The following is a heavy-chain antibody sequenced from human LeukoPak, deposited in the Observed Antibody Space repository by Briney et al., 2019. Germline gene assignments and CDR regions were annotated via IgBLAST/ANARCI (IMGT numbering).Heavy chain of an antibody. CDR1: GYTFTSYG. CDR2: ISAYNGNT. Sequence: GASVKVSCKASGYTFTSYGISWVRQAPGQGLEWMGWISAYNGNTNYAQKLQGRVTMTTDTSTSTAYMELRSLRSDDTAVYYCARADIVVVPAASAFDYGGQEPLVTVSS. D-gene: IGHD2-2*01. CDR3: ARADIVVVPAASAFDY. V-gene: IGHV1-18*01. J-gene: IGHJ4*02.